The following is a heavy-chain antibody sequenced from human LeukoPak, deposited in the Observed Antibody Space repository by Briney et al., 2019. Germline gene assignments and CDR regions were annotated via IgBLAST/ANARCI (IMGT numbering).Heavy chain of an antibody. CDR3: ARESGYCGGDCYHFDY. V-gene: IGHV4-59*01. Sequence: PSETLSLTCAVYGGSFSGYYWSWIRQPPGKGLEWIGYIYYSGSTNYNPSLKSRVTISVDTSKNQFSLKLSSVTAADTAVYYCARESGYCGGDCYHFDYWGQGTLVTVSS. J-gene: IGHJ4*02. D-gene: IGHD2-21*02. CDR2: IYYSGST. CDR1: GGSFSGYY.